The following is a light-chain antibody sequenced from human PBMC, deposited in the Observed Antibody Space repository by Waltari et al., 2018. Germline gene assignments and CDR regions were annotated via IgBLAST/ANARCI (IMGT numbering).Light chain of an antibody. J-gene: IGKJ4*01. CDR3: QQRINWPPLT. V-gene: IGKV3-11*01. CDR1: QSVSTS. CDR2: DAS. Sequence: EIVLTQSPATLPLSPGESATLSCRASQSVSTSLAWDQQKPGQAPRLLINDASNRATGIPARFSGSGSGTDFTLTISSLEPEDFAVYYCQQRINWPPLTFGGGTKVEIK.